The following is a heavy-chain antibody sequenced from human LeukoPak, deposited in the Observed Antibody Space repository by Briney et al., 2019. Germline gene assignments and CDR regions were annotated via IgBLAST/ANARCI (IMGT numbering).Heavy chain of an antibody. CDR2: ISAYNGNT. Sequence: ASVKVSCQAFGYTFTSYGISWVRQAPGQGLEWMGWISAYNGNTNYAQKLQGRVTMTTDTSTSTAYMELRSLRSDDTAVYYCARDYVWGSYRPAHDAFDIWGQGTMVTVSS. J-gene: IGHJ3*02. V-gene: IGHV1-18*01. CDR3: ARDYVWGSYRPAHDAFDI. CDR1: GYTFTSYG. D-gene: IGHD3-16*02.